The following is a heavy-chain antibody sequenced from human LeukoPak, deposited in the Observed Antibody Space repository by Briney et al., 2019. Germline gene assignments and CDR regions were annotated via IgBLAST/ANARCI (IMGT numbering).Heavy chain of an antibody. CDR2: ISSDGSST. CDR1: GFTFTSFA. J-gene: IGHJ6*02. CDR3: ARDHGMDV. Sequence: GGSLRLSCAASGFTFTSFAMNWVRRAPGKGLVWVSRISSDGSSTSYADSVKGRFTISRDNAKNTLHLQMNSLGAEDTAVYYCARDHGMDVWGQGTTVTVSS. V-gene: IGHV3-74*01.